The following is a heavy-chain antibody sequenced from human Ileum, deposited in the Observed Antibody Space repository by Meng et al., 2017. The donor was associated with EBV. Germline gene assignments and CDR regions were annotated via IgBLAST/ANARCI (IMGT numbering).Heavy chain of an antibody. CDR3: ARGFYTYGSSCFDY. CDR2: INHSGST. J-gene: IGHJ4*02. CDR1: GGSFSGYY. Sequence: VQLQHWGAGLLNPSETLSLTVAVYGGSFSGYYWTWIRQPPGKGLEWIGEINHSGSTNYNPSLKSRVTISVDKNQFSLKLSSVTAADTAVYYCARGFYTYGSSCFDYWGQGTLVTVSS. D-gene: IGHD6-13*01. V-gene: IGHV4-34*01.